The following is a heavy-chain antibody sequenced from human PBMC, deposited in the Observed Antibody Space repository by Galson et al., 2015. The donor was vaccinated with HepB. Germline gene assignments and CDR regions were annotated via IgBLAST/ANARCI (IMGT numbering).Heavy chain of an antibody. V-gene: IGHV1-18*01. D-gene: IGHD6-19*01. Sequence: SVKVSCKASGYTFTSYGISWVRQAPGQGLEWMGWISAYNGNTNYAQKLQGRVTMTTDTSTSTAYMELRSLRSDDTAVYYCARDSKEGYSSGWYWYYYYYMDVWGKGTTVTVSS. J-gene: IGHJ6*03. CDR2: ISAYNGNT. CDR3: ARDSKEGYSSGWYWYYYYYMDV. CDR1: GYTFTSYG.